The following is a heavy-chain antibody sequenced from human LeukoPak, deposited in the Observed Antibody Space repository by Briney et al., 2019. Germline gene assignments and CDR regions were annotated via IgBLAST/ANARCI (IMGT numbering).Heavy chain of an antibody. CDR1: GFTFSSYG. V-gene: IGHV3-33*01. CDR2: IWYDGSSK. D-gene: IGHD6-6*01. Sequence: GGSLRLSCAASGFTFSSYGMHWVRQAPGKGLEWVAVIWYDGSSKYYADSVKGRFTISRDNSKNTLYLQMNSLRAEDTAVYYCARDHIPSSSGWFDPWGQGTLVTVSS. J-gene: IGHJ5*02. CDR3: ARDHIPSSSGWFDP.